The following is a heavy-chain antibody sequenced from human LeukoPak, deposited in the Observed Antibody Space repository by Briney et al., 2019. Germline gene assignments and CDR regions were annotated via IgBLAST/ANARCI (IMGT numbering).Heavy chain of an antibody. D-gene: IGHD3-22*01. Sequence: SETLSLTCTVSGGSVDSSNYYWSWIRQPPGKGLEWIGYMYHTGSSNYSPSLKSRLTISVDTSKNQFSLKLSSMTAADTAVYYCARGDYYDSSGFDYWGQGTLVTVSS. J-gene: IGHJ4*02. CDR2: MYHTGSS. CDR1: GGSVDSSNYY. V-gene: IGHV4-61*01. CDR3: ARGDYYDSSGFDY.